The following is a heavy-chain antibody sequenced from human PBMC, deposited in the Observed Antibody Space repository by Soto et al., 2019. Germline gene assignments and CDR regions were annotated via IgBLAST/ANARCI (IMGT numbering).Heavy chain of an antibody. CDR2: ISSNGGST. Sequence: GGSLRLSCAASGFAFNSYAMSWVRQAPGKRLEYVSGISSNGGSTYYADSVKGRFTISRDNSKNALFLQMSSLRAEDTAVYYCVKDQGSWLAVMYYGMDVWGQGTTVTVSS. CDR3: VKDQGSWLAVMYYGMDV. D-gene: IGHD6-13*01. J-gene: IGHJ6*02. CDR1: GFAFNSYA. V-gene: IGHV3-64D*06.